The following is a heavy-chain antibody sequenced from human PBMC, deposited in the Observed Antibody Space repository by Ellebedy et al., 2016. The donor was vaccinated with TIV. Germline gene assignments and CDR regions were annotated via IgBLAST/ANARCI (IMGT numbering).Heavy chain of an antibody. D-gene: IGHD3-16*02. J-gene: IGHJ4*02. CDR1: GGSFSGYY. Sequence: MPSETLSLTCAVYGGSFSGYYWSWIRQPPGKGLEWIGEINHSGSTNYNPSLKSRVTISVDTSKNQFSLKLSSVTAADTAVYYCAIVPDYWGQGTLVTVSS. CDR3: AIVPDY. CDR2: INHSGST. V-gene: IGHV4-34*01.